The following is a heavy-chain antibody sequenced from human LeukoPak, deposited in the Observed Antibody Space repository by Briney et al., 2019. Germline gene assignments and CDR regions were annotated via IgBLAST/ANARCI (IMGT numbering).Heavy chain of an antibody. CDR3: ARDLSPWFPFDH. CDR2: ISYDGSNK. CDR1: GFTFSSYA. V-gene: IGHV3-30*04. Sequence: GGSLRLSCAASGFTFSSYAMHWVRQAPGKGLEWVAVISYDGSNKYYADSVKGRFTISRDNAKNSLYLQMNSLRAEDTAVYYCARDLSPWFPFDHWGQGTLVTVSS. D-gene: IGHD2/OR15-2a*01. J-gene: IGHJ4*02.